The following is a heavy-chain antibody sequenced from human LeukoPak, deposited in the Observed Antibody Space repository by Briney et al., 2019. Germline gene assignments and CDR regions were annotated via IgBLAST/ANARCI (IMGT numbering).Heavy chain of an antibody. V-gene: IGHV4-4*07. CDR2: IYSTGST. CDR1: GGSISSCD. Sequence: SETLSLTCTVSGGSISSCDWCWSRQPAGKGLGWVGRIYSTGSTNYNPSLKSRVTMSVDTSKNQFSLRLRSVTAADTAVYYCARQIASAGTAGFDFWGQGALVTVSS. CDR3: ARQIASAGTAGFDF. D-gene: IGHD6-13*01. J-gene: IGHJ4*02.